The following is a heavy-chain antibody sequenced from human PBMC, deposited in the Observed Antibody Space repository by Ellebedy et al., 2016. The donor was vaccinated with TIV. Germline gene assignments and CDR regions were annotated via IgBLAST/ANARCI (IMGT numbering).Heavy chain of an antibody. CDR3: TRMGVLPTSYYGMDV. V-gene: IGHV3-74*01. D-gene: IGHD3-10*01. J-gene: IGHJ6*02. Sequence: GGSLRLSCATSGFIFHNYWMHWVRRAPGEGLVWVARINPDGSYLNYADSVKGRFTISRDNAKNTLYLQMNSLRVEDTALYYCTRMGVLPTSYYGMDVWGQGTTVTVSS. CDR1: GFIFHNYW. CDR2: INPDGSYL.